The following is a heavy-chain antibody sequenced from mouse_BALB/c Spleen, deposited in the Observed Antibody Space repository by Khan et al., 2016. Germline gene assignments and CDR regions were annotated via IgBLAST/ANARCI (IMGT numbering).Heavy chain of an antibody. J-gene: IGHJ2*01. Sequence: ESGGGLVQPGGSLKLSCAASGFVFSRYWMSWVRQAPGKGLEWIGEINPDSSTINYTPSLKDKFIISRDNAKNTLYLQMSKVRSEDTALYFCARLHYYGYMNYWGQGTTLTVSS. CDR1: GFVFSRYW. CDR3: ARLHYYGYMNY. V-gene: IGHV4-1*02. CDR2: INPDSSTI. D-gene: IGHD1-2*01.